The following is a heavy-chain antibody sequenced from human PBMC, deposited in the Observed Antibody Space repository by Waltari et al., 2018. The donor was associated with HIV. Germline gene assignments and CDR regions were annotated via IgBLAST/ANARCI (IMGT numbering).Heavy chain of an antibody. CDR1: GGSFNSPDYY. Sequence: QLYESGPGLVQPSETLSVTCTVSGGSFNSPDYYWAWIRQSPGKNLEWIGHIYSSGDSHLNSFFQSRLNRSGDKSKNQFSLKMDSLTAADTAVFFCARVSFDIRGSYTSFYFDSWGEGTLVTVSP. V-gene: IGHV4-30-4*08. J-gene: IGHJ4*01. D-gene: IGHD3-9*01. CDR2: IYSSGDS. CDR3: ARVSFDIRGSYTSFYFDS.